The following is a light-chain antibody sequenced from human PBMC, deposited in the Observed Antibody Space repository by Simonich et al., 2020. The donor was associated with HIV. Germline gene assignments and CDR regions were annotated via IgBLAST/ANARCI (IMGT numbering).Light chain of an antibody. CDR3: SSYAGSNSVV. J-gene: IGLJ2*01. Sequence: QSALTQPASVSGSPGQSITISCTGTSSDVGGYNYVSWYQQHPGKAPTLLLYDVSKRPSGVSNRFSGSKSGNTASLTISGLQAEDEADYYCSSYAGSNSVVFGGGTKLTAL. V-gene: IGLV2-14*01. CDR2: DVS. CDR1: SSDVGGYNY.